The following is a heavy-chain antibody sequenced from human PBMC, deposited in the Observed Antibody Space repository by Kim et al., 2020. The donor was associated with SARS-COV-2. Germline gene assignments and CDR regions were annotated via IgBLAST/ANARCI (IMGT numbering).Heavy chain of an antibody. V-gene: IGHV3-21*01. Sequence: GGSLRLSCAASGFTFSSYSMNWVRQAPGKGLEWVSSISSSSSYIYYADSVKGRFTISRDNAKNSLYLQMNSLRAEDTAVYYCASLGGTVPGDWFDPWGQGTLVTVSS. D-gene: IGHD3-16*01. CDR3: ASLGGTVPGDWFDP. CDR1: GFTFSSYS. J-gene: IGHJ5*02. CDR2: ISSSSSYI.